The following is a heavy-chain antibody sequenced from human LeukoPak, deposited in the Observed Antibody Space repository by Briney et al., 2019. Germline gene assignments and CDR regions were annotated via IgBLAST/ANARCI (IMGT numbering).Heavy chain of an antibody. CDR3: ARLTRGYYDFWSGNNAFDI. CDR1: GYTFTGYY. CDR2: ISAYNGNT. D-gene: IGHD3-3*01. Sequence: ASVKVSCKASGYTFTGYYMHWVRQAPGQGLEWMGWISAYNGNTNYAQKLQGRVTMTTDTSTSTAYMELRSLRSDDTAVYYCARLTRGYYDFWSGNNAFDIWGQGTMVTVSS. V-gene: IGHV1-18*04. J-gene: IGHJ3*02.